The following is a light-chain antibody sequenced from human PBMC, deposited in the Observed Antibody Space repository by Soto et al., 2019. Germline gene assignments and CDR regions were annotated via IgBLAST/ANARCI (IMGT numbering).Light chain of an antibody. CDR1: SSNIEYNS. Sequence: QSVLTQPPSASGTPGQRVTISCSGSSSNIEYNSVYWYQQLPGSAPKLLIHRNNQRPSGVPDRFSGSKSGTSASLASSGLRSEDEADYHCASWDDSLRGFVFGTVTKLTVL. CDR3: ASWDDSLRGFV. CDR2: RNN. J-gene: IGLJ1*01. V-gene: IGLV1-47*01.